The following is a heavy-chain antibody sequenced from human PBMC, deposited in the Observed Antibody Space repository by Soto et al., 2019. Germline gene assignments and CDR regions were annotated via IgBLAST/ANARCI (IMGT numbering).Heavy chain of an antibody. J-gene: IGHJ6*02. Sequence: ASVKVSCKASGYTSTSYYMHWVRQAPGQGLEWMGIINPSGGSTSYAQKFRGRVTMTRDTSTSTVYMELSSLRSEDTAVYYCASAYYSWHYYGMDVWGQGTTVTVSS. V-gene: IGHV1-46*01. CDR3: ASAYYSWHYYGMDV. D-gene: IGHD2-21*01. CDR2: INPSGGST. CDR1: GYTSTSYY.